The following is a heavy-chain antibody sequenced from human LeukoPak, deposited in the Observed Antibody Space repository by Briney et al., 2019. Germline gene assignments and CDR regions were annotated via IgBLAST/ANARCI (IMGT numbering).Heavy chain of an antibody. CDR1: GGSFSGYY. Sequence: SETLSLTCAVYGGSFSGYYWSWIRQPPGKGLEWIGEINHSGSTNYNPSLKSRVTISVDTSKNQFSLKLSSVTAADTAVYYCARGGSHLWFGDSRPPYYYYYGMDVWGQGTTVTVSS. J-gene: IGHJ6*02. D-gene: IGHD3-10*01. V-gene: IGHV4-34*01. CDR2: INHSGST. CDR3: ARGGSHLWFGDSRPPYYYYYGMDV.